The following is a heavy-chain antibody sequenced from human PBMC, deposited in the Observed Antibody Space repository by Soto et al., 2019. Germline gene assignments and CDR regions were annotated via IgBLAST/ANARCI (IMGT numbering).Heavy chain of an antibody. Sequence: GVSLKISCKGSGYSFTNYWIGWVRQMPGKGLEWMGIIYPADSDTRYSPSFQGQVTISADKSISTAYLQWSSLKASDTAMYYCASGAGYGSGHTNYGLDVWGKGTAVTVSS. J-gene: IGHJ6*04. CDR3: ASGAGYGSGHTNYGLDV. D-gene: IGHD3-10*01. CDR2: IYPADSDT. CDR1: GYSFTNYW. V-gene: IGHV5-51*01.